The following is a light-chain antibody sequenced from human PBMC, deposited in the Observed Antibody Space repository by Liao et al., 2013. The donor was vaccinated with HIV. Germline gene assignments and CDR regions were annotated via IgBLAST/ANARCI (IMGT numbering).Light chain of an antibody. J-gene: IGLJ2*01. CDR3: QAWDRNTAI. Sequence: SYQVTQPPSVSVSPGQTATITCSGDKLGDKYVCWFQQKPGQSPVMVIYQDTNRPSGIPERFSGSNSGNTATLTISGTQPMDEADYYCQAWDRNTAIFGGGTKLTVL. CDR2: QDT. CDR1: KLGDKY. V-gene: IGLV3-1*01.